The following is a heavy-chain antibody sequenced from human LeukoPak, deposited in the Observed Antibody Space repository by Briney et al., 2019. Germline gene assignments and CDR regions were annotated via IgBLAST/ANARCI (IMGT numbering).Heavy chain of an antibody. CDR3: ARELVSSGTGYFDL. CDR2: TTGSSTWT. D-gene: IGHD3-10*01. CDR1: GFTFGNFG. Sequence: GGSLRPSCEASGFTFGNFGMTWVRQAPGKGLQWVSGTTGSSTWTYYAASVKGRFTVSRDNSQNTLHLQMNSLRADDTAVYYCARELVSSGTGYFDLWGRGTLVTVSS. J-gene: IGHJ2*01. V-gene: IGHV3-23*01.